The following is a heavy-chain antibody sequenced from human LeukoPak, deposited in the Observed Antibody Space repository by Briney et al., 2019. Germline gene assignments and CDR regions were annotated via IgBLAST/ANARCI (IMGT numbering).Heavy chain of an antibody. J-gene: IGHJ6*02. V-gene: IGHV1-8*01. D-gene: IGHD2-2*01. Sequence: ASVKVSCKASGYTFTSYDINWVRQATGQGLERMGWMNPNSGNTGYAQKFQGRVTMTRNTSISTAYMELSSLRSEDTAVYYCARVAHRAYCSSTSCYPYYYGMDVWGQGTTVTVSS. CDR1: GYTFTSYD. CDR3: ARVAHRAYCSSTSCYPYYYGMDV. CDR2: MNPNSGNT.